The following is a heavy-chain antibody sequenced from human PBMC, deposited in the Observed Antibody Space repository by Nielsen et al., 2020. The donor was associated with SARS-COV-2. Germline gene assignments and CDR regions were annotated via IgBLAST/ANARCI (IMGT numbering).Heavy chain of an antibody. CDR3: AKGDGYCTNGVCYTSSYYFDY. Sequence: GESLKISCAASGFTFSSYSMNWVRQAPGKGLEWVSYISSSSSTIYYADSVKGRFTISRDNAKNSLYLQMDSLRAEDTAVYYCAKGDGYCTNGVCYTSSYYFDYWGQGTLVTVSS. CDR1: GFTFSSYS. D-gene: IGHD2-8*01. CDR2: ISSSSSTI. V-gene: IGHV3-48*01. J-gene: IGHJ4*02.